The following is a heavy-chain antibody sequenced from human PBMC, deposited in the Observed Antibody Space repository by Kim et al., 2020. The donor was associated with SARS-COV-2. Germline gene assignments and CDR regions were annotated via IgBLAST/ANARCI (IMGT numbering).Heavy chain of an antibody. CDR1: GGSISSSNW. Sequence: SETLSLTCAVSGGSISSSNWWSWVRQPPGKGLEWIGEIYHSGSTNYNPSLKSRVTISVDKSKNQFSLKLSSVTAADTAVYYCARRSVGVDLGYCSSTSCSNWFHPWGQGTLVPVSS. D-gene: IGHD2-2*01. J-gene: IGHJ5*02. CDR2: IYHSGST. V-gene: IGHV4-4*02. CDR3: ARRSVGVDLGYCSSTSCSNWFHP.